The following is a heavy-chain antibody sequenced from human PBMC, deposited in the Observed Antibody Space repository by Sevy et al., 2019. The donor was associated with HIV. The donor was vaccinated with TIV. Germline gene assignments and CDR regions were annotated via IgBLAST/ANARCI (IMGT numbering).Heavy chain of an antibody. Sequence: GGSLRLSCAASEFTFSSYAMTWVRQAPGKGLEWVSGISGSGGTTYYADSVKGRFTISRDNSKNTLYLQMNSLRAEDTAVYYCAKVAGSGTYYSGDFDYWGQGTLVTVSS. CDR2: ISGSGGTT. CDR1: EFTFSSYA. D-gene: IGHD3-10*01. CDR3: AKVAGSGTYYSGDFDY. V-gene: IGHV3-23*01. J-gene: IGHJ4*02.